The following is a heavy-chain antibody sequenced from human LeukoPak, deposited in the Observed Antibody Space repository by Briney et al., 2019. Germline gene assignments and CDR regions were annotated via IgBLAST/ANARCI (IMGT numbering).Heavy chain of an antibody. J-gene: IGHJ4*02. CDR3: ARDLRIGSGDY. Sequence: SETLSLTCTVSGGSISSSSYYWGWIRQPPGKGLEWIGSIYHSGSTYYNPSLKSRVTISVDTSKNQFSLKLSSVTAADTAVYYCARDLRIGSGDYWGQGTLVTVSS. V-gene: IGHV4-39*07. D-gene: IGHD3-10*01. CDR1: GGSISSSSYY. CDR2: IYHSGST.